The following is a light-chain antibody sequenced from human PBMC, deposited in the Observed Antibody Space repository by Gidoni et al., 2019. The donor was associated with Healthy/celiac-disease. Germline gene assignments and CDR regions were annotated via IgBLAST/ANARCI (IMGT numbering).Light chain of an antibody. CDR2: DAS. V-gene: IGKV3-11*01. Sequence: EIVLTQSPATLSLSPGERATLSCRASQSLSRQLAWYQQNPGQAPRLLIFDASNRATGTPARFSGSGSGTDFTLTISSLEPEDFAVYYCQQRGSWPLTFXXXTKVDIK. CDR3: QQRGSWPLT. J-gene: IGKJ4*01. CDR1: QSLSRQ.